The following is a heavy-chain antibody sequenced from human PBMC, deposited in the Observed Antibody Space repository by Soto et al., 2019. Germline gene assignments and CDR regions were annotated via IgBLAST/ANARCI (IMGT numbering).Heavy chain of an antibody. Sequence: GGSLRLSCAASGFTFDDYAMHWVRQAPGKGLEWVSGISWNSGSIGYADSVKGRFTISRDNAKNSLYLQMNSLRAEDTALYYCARCGPYSSSWYTAFDIWGQGTMVTVSS. CDR3: ARCGPYSSSWYTAFDI. J-gene: IGHJ3*02. CDR1: GFTFDDYA. CDR2: ISWNSGSI. D-gene: IGHD6-13*01. V-gene: IGHV3-9*01.